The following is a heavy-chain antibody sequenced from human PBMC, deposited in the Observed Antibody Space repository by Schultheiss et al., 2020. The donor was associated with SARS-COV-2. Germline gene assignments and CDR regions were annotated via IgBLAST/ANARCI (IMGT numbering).Heavy chain of an antibody. D-gene: IGHD5-18*01. J-gene: IGHJ4*02. CDR2: INPNSGGT. Sequence: GESLKISCKASGYTLTGYYVHWVRQAPGQGLEWMGWINPNSGGTNYAQKFQGRVTMTRDTSISTAYMELSRLRSEDTAVYYCARGGERGYRYGYWIDYWGQGTLVTVSS. CDR3: ARGGERGYRYGYWIDY. V-gene: IGHV1-2*02. CDR1: GYTLTGYY.